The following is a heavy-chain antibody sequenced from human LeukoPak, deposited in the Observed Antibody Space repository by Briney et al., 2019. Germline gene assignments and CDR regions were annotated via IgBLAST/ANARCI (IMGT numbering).Heavy chain of an antibody. CDR2: ISWNSGSI. D-gene: IGHD3-22*01. CDR3: AKDIGYYDSSGYFDY. CDR1: GFTFDDYA. J-gene: IGHJ4*02. V-gene: IGHV3-9*03. Sequence: GRSLRLSCAASGFTFDDYAMHWVRQAPGKGLEWVSGISWNSGSIGYADSVKGRFTISRDNAKNSLYLQMNSLRAEDMALYYCAKDIGYYDSSGYFDYWGQGTLVTVSS.